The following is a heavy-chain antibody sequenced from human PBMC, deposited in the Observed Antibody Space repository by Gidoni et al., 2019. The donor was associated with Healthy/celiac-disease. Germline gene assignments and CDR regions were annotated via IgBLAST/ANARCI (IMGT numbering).Heavy chain of an antibody. J-gene: IGHJ3*02. D-gene: IGHD2-2*01. CDR2: IYYSGST. CDR1: GGPISSSSYY. CDR3: ATKALGYCSSTSCYLDAFDI. V-gene: IGHV4-39*01. Sequence: QLQLQESGPGLVKPSETLSLTCTVSGGPISSSSYYWGWIRQPPGKGLEWIGSIYYSGSTYYNPSLKSRVTISVDTSKNQFSLKLSSVTAADTAVYYCATKALGYCSSTSCYLDAFDIWGQGTMVTVSS.